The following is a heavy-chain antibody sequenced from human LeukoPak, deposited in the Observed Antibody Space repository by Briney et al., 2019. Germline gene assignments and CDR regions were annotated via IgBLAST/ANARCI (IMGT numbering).Heavy chain of an antibody. Sequence: SQTLSLTCTVSGGSISSGNYYWSWIRQPAGEGLEWIGRIYTSGSTKYNPSFKSRVTISADTSKNQFSLKLTSVTAADTAVYFCARDHPTPNTGFMDVWGKGTTVTVSS. CDR3: ARDHPTPNTGFMDV. CDR1: GGSISSGNYY. CDR2: IYTSGST. D-gene: IGHD2-8*02. J-gene: IGHJ6*03. V-gene: IGHV4-61*02.